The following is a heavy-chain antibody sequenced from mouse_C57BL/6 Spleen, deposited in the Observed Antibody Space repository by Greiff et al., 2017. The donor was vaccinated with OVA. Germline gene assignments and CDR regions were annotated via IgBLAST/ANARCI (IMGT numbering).Heavy chain of an antibody. CDR1: GYTFTGYW. CDR2: IFPGGGST. J-gene: IGHJ3*01. D-gene: IGHD2-5*01. CDR3: ARSSNYDWFAY. V-gene: IGHV1-9*01. Sequence: QVQLQQSGAELMKPGASVKLSCKATGYTFTGYWIEWVKQTPGHGLEWIGAIFPGGGSTNYNEKFKGKATITADTSSNTAYMQLSSLTTEDSAIYYCARSSNYDWFAYWGQGTLVTVSA.